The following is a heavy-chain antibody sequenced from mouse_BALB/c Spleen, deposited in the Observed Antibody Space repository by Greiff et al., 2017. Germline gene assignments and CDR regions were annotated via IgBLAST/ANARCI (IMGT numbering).Heavy chain of an antibody. CDR3: ARNGKYLAWFAY. J-gene: IGHJ3*01. CDR2: IDPANGNT. D-gene: IGHD2-1*01. V-gene: IGHV14-3*02. Sequence: EVQLQQSGAELVKPGASVKLSCTASGFNIKDTYMHWVKQRPEQGLEWIGRIDPANGNTKYDPKFQGKATITADTSSNTAYLQLSSLTSEDTAVYYWARNGKYLAWFAYWGQGTLVTVSA. CDR1: GFNIKDTY.